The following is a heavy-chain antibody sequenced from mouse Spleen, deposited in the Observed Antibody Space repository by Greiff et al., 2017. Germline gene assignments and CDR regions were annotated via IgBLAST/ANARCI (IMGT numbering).Heavy chain of an antibody. CDR3: ARAPSPWFAY. J-gene: IGHJ3*01. V-gene: IGHV3-6*01. CDR1: GYSITSGYY. CDR2: ISYDGSN. Sequence: EVKLMESGPGLVKPSQSLSLTCSVTGYSITSGYYWNWIRQFPGNKLEWMGYISYDGSNNYNPSLKNRITITRDTSKNQFFLKLNSVTTEDTTTYYCARAPSPWFAYWGQGTLVTVSA.